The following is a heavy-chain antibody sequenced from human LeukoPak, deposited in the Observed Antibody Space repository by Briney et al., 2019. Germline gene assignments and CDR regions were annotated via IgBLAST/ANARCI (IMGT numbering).Heavy chain of an antibody. Sequence: GGSLRLPCAASEFTFSTYGMHWVRQAPGKGLEWVAVISYDGSYKFYADSVKGRFTISRDNAKNSLYLQMNSLRAEDTAVYYCARVRQSGSPLDYWGQGTLATVSS. CDR2: ISYDGSYK. CDR1: EFTFSTYG. V-gene: IGHV3-30*03. CDR3: ARVRQSGSPLDY. D-gene: IGHD1-26*01. J-gene: IGHJ4*02.